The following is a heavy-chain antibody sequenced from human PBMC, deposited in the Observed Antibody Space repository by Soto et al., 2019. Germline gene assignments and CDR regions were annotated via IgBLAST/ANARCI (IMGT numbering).Heavy chain of an antibody. CDR3: ARGRWELLPSD. J-gene: IGHJ4*02. D-gene: IGHD1-7*01. CDR1: GFSFSSYW. CDR2: VSPDGGGT. V-gene: IGHV3-74*01. Sequence: EVQLVESGGGLVQPGGSLRLSCEASGFSFSSYWMLWVRQDPGKGLLWVARVSPDGGGTSYADSVKGRFTIFRDNAKNTVYLQMNSLRVEYTAVYFCARGRWELLPSDWGQGTLVTVSS.